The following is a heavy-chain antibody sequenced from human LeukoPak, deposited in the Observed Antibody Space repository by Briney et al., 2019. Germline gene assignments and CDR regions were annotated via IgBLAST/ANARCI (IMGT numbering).Heavy chain of an antibody. CDR2: IKTDGSEK. J-gene: IGHJ5*01. CDR3: VRGGTYWTVS. CDR1: GFVFSASY. Sequence: PGGSLRLSCAASGFVFSASYMSWVRKAPGKGLEWVATIKTDGSEKYHVDSVSGRFTISRDNTNDSLFLQMNSRRVDDTAVYYCVRGGTYWTVSWGQGTLVNVS. V-gene: IGHV3-7*01.